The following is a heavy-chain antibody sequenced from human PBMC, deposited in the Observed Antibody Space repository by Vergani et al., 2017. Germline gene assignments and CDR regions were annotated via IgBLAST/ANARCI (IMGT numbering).Heavy chain of an antibody. CDR1: GGSISSGGYS. V-gene: IGHV4-30-2*01. J-gene: IGHJ4*02. CDR3: ARVGGEMTLDAFDY. Sequence: QLQLQESGSGLVKPSQTLSLTCAVSGGSISSGGYSWSWLRQPPGKGLEWIGYIYHSGSTYYNPSLKSRVTISVDRAKNQFSLKLSSVTAADTAVYYCARVGGEMTLDAFDYWGQGTLVTVSS. D-gene: IGHD3/OR15-3a*01. CDR2: IYHSGST.